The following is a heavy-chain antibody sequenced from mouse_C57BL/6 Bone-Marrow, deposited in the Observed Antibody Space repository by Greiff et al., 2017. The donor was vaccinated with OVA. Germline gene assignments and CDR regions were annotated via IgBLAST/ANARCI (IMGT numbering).Heavy chain of an antibody. CDR3: ARDYGAWFAY. V-gene: IGHV1-69*01. D-gene: IGHD1-1*01. Sequence: QVQLKQPGAELVMPGASVKLSCKASGYTFTSYWMHWVKQRPGQGLEWIGEIDPSDSYTNYNQKFKGKSTLTVDKSSSTAYMQLSSLTSEDSAVDYCARDYGAWFAYWGQGTLVTVSA. CDR1: GYTFTSYW. CDR2: IDPSDSYT. J-gene: IGHJ3*01.